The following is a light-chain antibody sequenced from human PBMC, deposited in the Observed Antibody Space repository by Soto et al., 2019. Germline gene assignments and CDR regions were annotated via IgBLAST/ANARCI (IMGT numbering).Light chain of an antibody. CDR3: QRRSTWPSFS. V-gene: IGKV3-11*01. CDR1: QSIGSY. CDR2: DAS. Sequence: EIVLTQSPATLSSSLGERATLSCRASQSIGSYLAWYQHKPGQPPGLHIYDASNSATGIPVRFRGSGSGTDFALTISILELEDFAVSYCQRRSTWPSFSFGPGTKVDIK. J-gene: IGKJ3*01.